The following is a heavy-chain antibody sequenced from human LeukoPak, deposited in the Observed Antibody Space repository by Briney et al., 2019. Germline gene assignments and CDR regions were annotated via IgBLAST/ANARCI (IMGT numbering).Heavy chain of an antibody. CDR1: GFTFSSYA. V-gene: IGHV3-30-3*01. Sequence: GRSLRLSCAASGFTFSSYAMHWVRQAPGKGLEWVAVISYDGSNKYYADSVRGRFTISRDISKNTLYLQMNSLRAEDTAVYYCAKDGVVPPAMIPYYFDCWGQGTLVTVSS. J-gene: IGHJ4*02. CDR2: ISYDGSNK. CDR3: AKDGVVPPAMIPYYFDC. D-gene: IGHD2-2*01.